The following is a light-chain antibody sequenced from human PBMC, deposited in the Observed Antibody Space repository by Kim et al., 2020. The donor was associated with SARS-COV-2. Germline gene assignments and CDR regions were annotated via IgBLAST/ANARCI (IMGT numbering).Light chain of an antibody. V-gene: IGKV2-28*01. CDR1: QSLLFSNGDNY. CDR3: MQTLHTPT. Sequence: DIVMTQSPVSLPVTPGEPASISCRSSQSLLFSNGDNYLSEYLQKPGQSPLLLIYLISNRASGVPDRFSGSGSSPDFTLKIHRVETGDVGASFYMQTLHTPTFGQGTKLEL. J-gene: IGKJ2*01. CDR2: LIS.